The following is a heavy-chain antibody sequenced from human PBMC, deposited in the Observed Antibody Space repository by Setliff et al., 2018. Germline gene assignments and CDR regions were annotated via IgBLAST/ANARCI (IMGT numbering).Heavy chain of an antibody. J-gene: IGHJ4*02. V-gene: IGHV3-23*01. CDR3: AKDSGYDSSTSFDY. D-gene: IGHD5-12*01. CDR1: GFTFSNAW. Sequence: GGSLRLSCAASGFTFSNAWMSWVRQAPGKGLEWVSAISGSGGSTYYADSVKGRFTISRDNSKNTLYLQMNSLRAEDAAVYYCAKDSGYDSSTSFDYWGQGTLVTVSS. CDR2: ISGSGGST.